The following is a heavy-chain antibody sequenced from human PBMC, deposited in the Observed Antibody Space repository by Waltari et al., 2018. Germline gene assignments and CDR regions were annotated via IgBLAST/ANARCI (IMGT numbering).Heavy chain of an antibody. CDR2: IYHSGST. CDR3: ARGSRCSGGSCYAPLYNWFDP. J-gene: IGHJ5*02. D-gene: IGHD2-15*01. CDR1: GYSISSGYY. V-gene: IGHV4-38-2*02. Sequence: QVQLQESGPGLVKPSETLSLTCTVSGYSISSGYYWGWIRQPPGKGLEWIGSIYHSGSTYYNPALKCRVTISVDPSKNQFSLKLSSVTAADTAVYYCARGSRCSGGSCYAPLYNWFDPWGQGTLVTVSS.